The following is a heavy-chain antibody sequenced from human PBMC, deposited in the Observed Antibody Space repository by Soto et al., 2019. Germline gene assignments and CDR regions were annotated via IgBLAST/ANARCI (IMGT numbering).Heavy chain of an antibody. CDR3: ARGGSVGYDSSGPDY. V-gene: IGHV3-30-3*01. CDR2: ISYDGSNK. Sequence: GGSLRLSCAASGFTFSSYAMHWVRQAPGKGLEWVAVISYDGSNKYYADSVKGRFTISRDNSKNTLYLQMNSLRAEDTAVYYCARGGSVGYDSSGPDYWGQGTLVTVSS. J-gene: IGHJ4*02. D-gene: IGHD3-22*01. CDR1: GFTFSSYA.